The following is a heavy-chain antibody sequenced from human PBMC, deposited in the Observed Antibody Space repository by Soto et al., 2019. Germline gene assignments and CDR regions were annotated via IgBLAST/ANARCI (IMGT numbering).Heavy chain of an antibody. CDR3: ARDKATVGGYNLYDP. Sequence: QVPLLESGPGLVKPSETLSLICTVSGGSIRSSHWWSWVRQPPGKGLERIGEIYHSGSTNLDPSLKSRVTLSVDKSKNQFSLKLTSVTAADTAVYYCARDKATVGGYNLYDPWGQGILVTVSS. D-gene: IGHD3-16*01. J-gene: IGHJ5*02. CDR2: IYHSGST. CDR1: GGSIRSSHW. V-gene: IGHV4-4*02.